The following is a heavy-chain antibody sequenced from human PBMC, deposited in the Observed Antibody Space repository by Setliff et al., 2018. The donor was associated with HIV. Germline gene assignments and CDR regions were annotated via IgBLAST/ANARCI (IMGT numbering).Heavy chain of an antibody. V-gene: IGHV4-59*05. CDR3: ARHPPNLDWLDP. J-gene: IGHJ5*02. CDR1: GGSISGSY. CDR2: IYYSGST. Sequence: SETLSLTCTVSGGSISGSYWNWFRRPAGQGLEWIGRIYYSGSTYYNSSLQSRVTISVDTSKNQFSLKVNSVTAADTAVYYCARHPPNLDWLDPWGQGTLVTVSS.